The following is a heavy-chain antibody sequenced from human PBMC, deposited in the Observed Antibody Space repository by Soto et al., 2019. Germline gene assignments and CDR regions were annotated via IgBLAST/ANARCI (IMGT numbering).Heavy chain of an antibody. Sequence: SETLSLTCTVSGGSISSSSYYWGWIRQPPGKGLEWIGSIYYSGSTYYNPSLKSRVTISVDTSKNQFSLKLSSVTAADTAVYYCARTYSGYDFLHFDYWGQGSLVTVCS. D-gene: IGHD5-12*01. V-gene: IGHV4-39*01. CDR3: ARTYSGYDFLHFDY. CDR1: GGSISSSSYY. J-gene: IGHJ4*02. CDR2: IYYSGST.